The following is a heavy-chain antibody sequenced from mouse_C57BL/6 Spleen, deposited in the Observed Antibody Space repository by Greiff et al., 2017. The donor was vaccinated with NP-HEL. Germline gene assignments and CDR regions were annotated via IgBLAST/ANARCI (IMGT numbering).Heavy chain of an antibody. Sequence: VQLQQSGAELVKPGASVKISCKASGYAFSSYWMNWVKQRPGKGLEWIGQIYPGDGDTNYNGKFKGKATLTADKSSSTAYMQLSSLTSEDSAVYFCAREGYYGSSYVADWGQGTLVTVSA. CDR1: GYAFSSYW. CDR3: AREGYYGSSYVAD. CDR2: IYPGDGDT. V-gene: IGHV1-80*01. D-gene: IGHD1-1*01. J-gene: IGHJ3*01.